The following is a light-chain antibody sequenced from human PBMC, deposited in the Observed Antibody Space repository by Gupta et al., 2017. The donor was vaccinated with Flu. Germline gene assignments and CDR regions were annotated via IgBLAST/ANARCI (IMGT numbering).Light chain of an antibody. CDR1: SSNLGAGYE. CDR3: QSYDSSLSGSV. Sequence: QSGLTQPPSVSGAPGQRLPISCTGSSSNLGAGYEVHWYQQLPGTAPKLLLYGNNHRPSGVPDRFSGSKSGTSASLAITGLQADDEADYYCQSYDSSLSGSVFGGGTKL. J-gene: IGLJ3*02. V-gene: IGLV1-40*01. CDR2: GNN.